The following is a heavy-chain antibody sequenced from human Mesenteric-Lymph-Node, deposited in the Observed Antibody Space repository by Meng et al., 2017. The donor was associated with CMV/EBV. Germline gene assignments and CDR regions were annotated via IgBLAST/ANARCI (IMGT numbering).Heavy chain of an antibody. Sequence: CAVSGESFSGYYGNWIRQPPGKRLEWIGEINQSGGTNYSPSLKSRVTISVDTSKNQISLKLSSVTAADTAVYYCAKVPYYGSGSYVYWGQGTLVTVSS. V-gene: IGHV4-34*01. CDR2: INQSGGT. CDR3: AKVPYYGSGSYVY. D-gene: IGHD3-10*01. CDR1: GESFSGYY. J-gene: IGHJ4*02.